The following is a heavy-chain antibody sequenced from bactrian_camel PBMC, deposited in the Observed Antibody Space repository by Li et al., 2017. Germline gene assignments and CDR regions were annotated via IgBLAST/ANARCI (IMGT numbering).Heavy chain of an antibody. J-gene: IGHJ4*01. CDR3: GVDPCNWGLDTRSADYGK. Sequence: EVQLVESGGGSVQAGGSLTLSCVGSGYTFSTYSMSWFRQAPGKEREGVQAIDNDGRTRYGKIDSVKGRFTISRDNAKPTMYLQMDNLQPEDTAIYYCGVDPCNWGLDTRSADYGKWGQGTQVTVS. CDR2: IDNDGRTR. D-gene: IGHD5*01. CDR1: GYTFSTYS. V-gene: IGHV3S40*01.